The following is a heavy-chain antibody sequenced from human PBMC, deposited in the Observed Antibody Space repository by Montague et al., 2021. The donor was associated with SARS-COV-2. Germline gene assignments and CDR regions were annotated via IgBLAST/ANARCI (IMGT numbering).Heavy chain of an antibody. J-gene: IGHJ4*02. V-gene: IGHV4-39*02. Sequence: SETLSLTCSVSSGSIISSGYYWGWIRQPPGKELELIGNIYYSGTTXYXXXXQXRGTISVDTSKNHLPLRLSSVTAADTAVYFCARGMIRGVTTPFDYWGQGSQVTVSS. CDR1: SGSIISSGYY. D-gene: IGHD3-10*01. CDR2: IYYSGTT. CDR3: ARGMIRGVTTPFDY.